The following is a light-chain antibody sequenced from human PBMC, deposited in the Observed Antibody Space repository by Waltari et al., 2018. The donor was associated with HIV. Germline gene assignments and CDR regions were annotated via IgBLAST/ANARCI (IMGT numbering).Light chain of an antibody. CDR1: QGISSY. J-gene: IGKJ1*01. CDR3: QQLNSYRT. Sequence: DIQLTQSPSFLSASVGDRVTITCRASQGISSYLALYQQKPGKAPKLLIYAASTLQSGVPSRFSGSGSGTEFTLTISSLQPEDFATYYCQQLNSYRTFGQGTKVEIK. V-gene: IGKV1-9*01. CDR2: AAS.